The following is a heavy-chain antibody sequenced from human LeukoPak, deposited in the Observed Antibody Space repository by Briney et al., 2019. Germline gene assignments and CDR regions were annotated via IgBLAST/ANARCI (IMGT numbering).Heavy chain of an antibody. CDR1: GDSVSRNNIA. V-gene: IGHV6-1*01. CDR3: ARGRDVVVVPAADFDY. Sequence: SQTLSLTCVISGDSVSRNNIAWNWIRQSPSRGLEWLGRTYYNSQWYTDCAVSVRSRITINPDTSKNQFSLQLNSVTPEDTAVYYCARGRDVVVVPAADFDYWGQGILVTVSS. D-gene: IGHD2-2*01. J-gene: IGHJ4*02. CDR2: TYYNSQWYT.